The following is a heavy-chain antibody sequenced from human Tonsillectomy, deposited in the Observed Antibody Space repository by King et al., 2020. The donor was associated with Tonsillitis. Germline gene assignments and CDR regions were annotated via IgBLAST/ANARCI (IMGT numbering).Heavy chain of an antibody. Sequence: VQLVESGGGLVKPGGSLRLSCAASGFTFSSYSMNWVRQAPGKGLEWVSSISSSSSYIYYADSVKGPCTISRDNAKNSLYLQMNSLRAEDTAVYYCARDXRPXYYYXSSGYFXYWGQXTLVTVSX. CDR3: ARDXRPXYYYXSSGYFXY. CDR1: GFTFSSYS. J-gene: IGHJ4*02. V-gene: IGHV3-21*01. D-gene: IGHD3-22*01. CDR2: ISSSSSYI.